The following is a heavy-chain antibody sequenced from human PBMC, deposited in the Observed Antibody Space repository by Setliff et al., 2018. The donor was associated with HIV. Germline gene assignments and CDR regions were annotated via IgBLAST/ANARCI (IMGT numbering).Heavy chain of an antibody. J-gene: IGHJ6*02. Sequence: ASVKVSCKPSGYTFTAYGLSWVRQAPGQGLEWMGWISTYSDETSYAQKLQGRVTMTTDTSTSTAYMGLRRLTFDDTAVYYCARDVEHMMDVWGQGTTVTVSS. CDR2: ISTYSDET. CDR1: GYTFTAYG. V-gene: IGHV1-18*01. CDR3: ARDVEHMMDV.